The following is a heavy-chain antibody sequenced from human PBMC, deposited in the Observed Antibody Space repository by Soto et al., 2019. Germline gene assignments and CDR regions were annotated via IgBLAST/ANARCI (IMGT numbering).Heavy chain of an antibody. CDR1: GFTFSSYE. V-gene: IGHV3-48*03. CDR3: ARVPIVLRFLEWSYGMDV. CDR2: ISSSGSTI. J-gene: IGHJ6*02. D-gene: IGHD3-3*01. Sequence: LRLSCAASGFTFSSYEMNWVRQAPGKGLEWVSYISSSGSTIYYADSVKGRFTISRDNAKNSLYLQMNSLRAEDTAVYYCARVPIVLRFLEWSYGMDVWGQGTTVTVSS.